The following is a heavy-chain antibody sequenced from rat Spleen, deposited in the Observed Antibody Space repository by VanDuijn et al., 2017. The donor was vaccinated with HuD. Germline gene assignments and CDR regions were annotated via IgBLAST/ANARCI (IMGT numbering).Heavy chain of an antibody. CDR2: ISPSGGST. CDR1: GFTFSNYY. Sequence: EVQLVESGGGLVKPGRSLKLSCAASGFTFSNYYMAWVRQAPTKGLEWVASISPSGGSTYYPDSVKGRFTISRDNAKSTLYLQMDSLRSEDTATYYCAREGTYIGGSYSLDYWGQGVMVTVSS. V-gene: IGHV5-25*01. D-gene: IGHD1-12*02. CDR3: AREGTYIGGSYSLDY. J-gene: IGHJ2*01.